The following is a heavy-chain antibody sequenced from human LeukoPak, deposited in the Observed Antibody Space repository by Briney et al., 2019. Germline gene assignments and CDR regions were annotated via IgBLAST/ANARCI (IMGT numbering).Heavy chain of an antibody. D-gene: IGHD1-1*01. V-gene: IGHV3-53*01. CDR2: IYSGGST. J-gene: IGHJ6*03. Sequence: GGSLRLSCAASGFTVSRNYMSWVRQAPGKGLEWVSLIYSGGSTYYADAVKGRFTISRDNSKNTLYLQMNSLRAEDTAVYYCARGTSGTTAYYYYMDVWGKGTTVTISS. CDR3: ARGTSGTTAYYYYMDV. CDR1: GFTVSRNY.